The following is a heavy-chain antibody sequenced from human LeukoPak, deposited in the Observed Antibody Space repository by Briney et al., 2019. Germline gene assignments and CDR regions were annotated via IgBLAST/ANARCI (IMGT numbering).Heavy chain of an antibody. Sequence: PGGSLRLSCSASGFTFSNYAMHWVRQAPGKGLEYVSVISSTGGSTYYADSVKGRFTVSRDNSKNTLYLQMSSLRAEDTAVYYCARGMTTLVTPNFDYWGQGTPVTVSS. CDR1: GFTFSNYA. CDR3: ARGMTTLVTPNFDY. D-gene: IGHD4-23*01. J-gene: IGHJ4*02. CDR2: ISSTGGST. V-gene: IGHV3-64D*06.